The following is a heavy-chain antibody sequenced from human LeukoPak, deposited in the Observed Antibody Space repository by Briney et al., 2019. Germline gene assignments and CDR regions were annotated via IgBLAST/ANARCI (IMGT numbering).Heavy chain of an antibody. CDR1: EYTFTSYA. Sequence: SVKVSCKASEYTFTSYAMNWVRQAPGQGLEWMGWINTNTGNPTYAQGFTGRFVFSLDTSVSTAYLQISSLKAEDTAVYYCARDDDSSGYWSVPDYWGQGTLVTVSS. D-gene: IGHD3-22*01. CDR3: ARDDDSSGYWSVPDY. J-gene: IGHJ4*02. V-gene: IGHV7-4-1*02. CDR2: INTNTGNP.